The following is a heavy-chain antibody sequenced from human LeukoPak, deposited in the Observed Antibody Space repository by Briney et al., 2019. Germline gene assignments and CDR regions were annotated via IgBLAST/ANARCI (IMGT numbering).Heavy chain of an antibody. CDR1: GFTFGDFV. D-gene: IGHD3-22*01. CDR2: IRSQASGGTT. CDR3: TRIITGRTFDS. Sequence: TGGSLRLACTASGFTFGDFVMSWVRQAPGKGLECVGFIRSQASGGTTEYAPSVKGRFTISRDNSKRIAYLQMNSMWTEDTAVYYCTRIITGRTFDSWGQGTLVTVST. V-gene: IGHV3-49*04. J-gene: IGHJ4*02.